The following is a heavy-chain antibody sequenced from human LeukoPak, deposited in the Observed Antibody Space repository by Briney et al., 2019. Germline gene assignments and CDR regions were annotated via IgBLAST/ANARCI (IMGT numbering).Heavy chain of an antibody. CDR2: IRPEGTTT. V-gene: IGHV3-74*03. CDR3: ARDLDWILFDY. D-gene: IGHD3-9*01. Sequence: GGSLRLSCAASGFTFSTYWMHWVRQAPGKGLVWVSRIRPEGTTTAYPDSVKGSFTISRDNAKNTLFLQMNSLSAEDTAVYYCARDLDWILFDYWGQGTLVTVSS. J-gene: IGHJ4*02. CDR1: GFTFSTYW.